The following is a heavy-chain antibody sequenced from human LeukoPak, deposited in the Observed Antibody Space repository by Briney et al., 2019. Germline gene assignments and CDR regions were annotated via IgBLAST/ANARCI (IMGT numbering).Heavy chain of an antibody. CDR2: IYHSGST. D-gene: IGHD3-22*01. CDR1: GYSISSGYY. CDR3: ARAGYYYDSSGYYWPPDY. V-gene: IGHV4-38-2*02. J-gene: IGHJ4*02. Sequence: SETLSLTCTVSGYSISSGYYWGWIRPPPGKGLEWIGSIYHSGSTYYNPSLKSRVTISVDTSKNQFSLKLSSVTAADTAVYYCARAGYYYDSSGYYWPPDYWGQGTLVTVSS.